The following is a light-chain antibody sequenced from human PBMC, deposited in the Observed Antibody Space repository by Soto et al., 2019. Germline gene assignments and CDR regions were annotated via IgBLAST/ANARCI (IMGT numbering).Light chain of an antibody. Sequence: EIVLTQSPGTMSLSPGERATLACRASQIVSSSYLAWYQQKPGQAPRLLIYGASSSATGIPDRFSGSGSGRAFSLTISRLEPEDFAVYYCQQYGSSPPYTFGQGTKLEIK. CDR1: QIVSSSY. CDR2: GAS. J-gene: IGKJ2*01. V-gene: IGKV3-20*01. CDR3: QQYGSSPPYT.